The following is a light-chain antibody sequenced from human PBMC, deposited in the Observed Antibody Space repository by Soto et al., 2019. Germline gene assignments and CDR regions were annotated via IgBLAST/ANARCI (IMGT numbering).Light chain of an antibody. CDR3: EQYNNRPRT. CDR1: QSVSSN. CDR2: GAS. V-gene: IGKV3-15*01. J-gene: IGKJ1*01. Sequence: EIVMTQSPATLSVSPGERATLSCRASQSVSSNLAWYQQKPGQAPRLLIYGASTRATGIPARFCGSGSGTEFTLTISSLQSEDLAVYYCEQYNNRPRTFGQGTKVDIK.